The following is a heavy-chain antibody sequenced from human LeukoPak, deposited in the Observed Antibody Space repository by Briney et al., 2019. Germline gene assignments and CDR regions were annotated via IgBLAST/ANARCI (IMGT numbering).Heavy chain of an antibody. J-gene: IGHJ4*02. Sequence: GGSLRLSCAASGFTFSSYSMNWVRQAPGKGLEWVSSISSSSSYIYYADSVKGRFTISRDNAKNSLYLQMNSLRAEDTAVYYCARTAWGYYDQFGDFDYWGQGTLVTASS. CDR2: ISSSSSYI. V-gene: IGHV3-21*01. D-gene: IGHD3-22*01. CDR3: ARTAWGYYDQFGDFDY. CDR1: GFTFSSYS.